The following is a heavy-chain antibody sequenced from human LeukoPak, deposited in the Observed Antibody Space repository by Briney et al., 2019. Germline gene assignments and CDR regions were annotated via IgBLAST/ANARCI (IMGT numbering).Heavy chain of an antibody. V-gene: IGHV1-58*01. CDR3: ARDHVSGSYPGGY. J-gene: IGHJ4*02. CDR1: GFTFTSSA. Sequence: ASVKVSCKASGFTFTSSAVQWVRQARGQRLEWIGWIVVGSGNTNYAQKFQERVTITRDMSTSTAYMELSSLRSEDTAVYYCARDHVSGSYPGGYWGQGTLVTVSS. CDR2: IVVGSGNT. D-gene: IGHD1-26*01.